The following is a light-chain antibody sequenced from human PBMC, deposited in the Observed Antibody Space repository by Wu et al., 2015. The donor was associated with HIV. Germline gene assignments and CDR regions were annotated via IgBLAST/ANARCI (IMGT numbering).Light chain of an antibody. CDR2: GAS. V-gene: IGKV3-15*01. CDR1: QSVLI. J-gene: IGKJ3*01. CDR3: QEYHDWPPAFT. Sequence: RAPLSXRASQSVLISWPGIRRNLARRHRLLIYGASTRAPGVPARFRGSGSGTEFTLTIARLQSDDFAVYYCQEYHDWPPAFTFGPGTKVEIK.